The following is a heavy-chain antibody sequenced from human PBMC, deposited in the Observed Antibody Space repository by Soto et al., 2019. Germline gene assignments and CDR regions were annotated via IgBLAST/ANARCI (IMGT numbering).Heavy chain of an antibody. V-gene: IGHV1-18*01. CDR2: INAYNGNT. D-gene: IGHD3-16*01. CDR3: ARDWFGVDY. Sequence: QVQLVQSGAEVKKPGASVKVSCKASGYTFTSYGISWVRQAPGQGLEGMGWINAYNGNTNYAQKLQGRVTMTTDTSTGTAYMGLRSLGSGDTAVYYCARDWFGVDYWGQGTLVTVSS. CDR1: GYTFTSYG. J-gene: IGHJ4*02.